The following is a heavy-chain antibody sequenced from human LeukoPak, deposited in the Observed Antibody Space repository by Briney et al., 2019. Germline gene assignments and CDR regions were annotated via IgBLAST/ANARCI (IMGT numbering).Heavy chain of an antibody. CDR2: IYYSGIT. CDR3: ARDGYSSGSRYYYYMDV. D-gene: IGHD6-19*01. J-gene: IGHJ6*03. V-gene: IGHV4-59*12. Sequence: SESLSLTCTVSGGSISGYYWSWIRQPPGKGLEYIGYIYYSGITNYNPSLKSRVTISVDTSKNQFSLRLNSVTAADTAVYYCARDGYSSGSRYYYYMDVWGKGTTVTVSS. CDR1: GGSISGYY.